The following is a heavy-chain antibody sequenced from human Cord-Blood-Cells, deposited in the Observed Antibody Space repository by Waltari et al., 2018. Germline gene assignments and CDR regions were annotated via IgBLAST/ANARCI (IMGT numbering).Heavy chain of an antibody. V-gene: IGHV3-53*01. CDR2: IYSGVST. CDR1: GFTVSSNY. J-gene: IGHJ2*01. D-gene: IGHD3-9*01. CDR3: ARCRTGWRLTVSYWYFDL. Sequence: EVQLVESGGGLIQPGGSLRLSCAASGFTVSSNYMSWVRQAPGKGLEWVSVIYSGVSTDYADSVKGRFTISRDNSKNTLYLQMNSLRAEDTAVYYCARCRTGWRLTVSYWYFDLWGRGTLVTVSS.